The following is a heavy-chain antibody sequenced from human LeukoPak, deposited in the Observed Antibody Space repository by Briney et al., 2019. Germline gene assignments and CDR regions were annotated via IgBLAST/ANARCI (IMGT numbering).Heavy chain of an antibody. CDR3: ARVPYYGSGSFDI. J-gene: IGHJ3*02. V-gene: IGHV1-69*01. Sequence: GSSVKVSCKASGGTFSSYAISWVRQAPGQGLEWMGGIIPILGTANYAQKFQGRVTITADESTSTAYMELSSLRSEDTAVYYCARVPYYGSGSFDIWGQGTRVTVSS. CDR2: IIPILGTA. CDR1: GGTFSSYA. D-gene: IGHD3-10*01.